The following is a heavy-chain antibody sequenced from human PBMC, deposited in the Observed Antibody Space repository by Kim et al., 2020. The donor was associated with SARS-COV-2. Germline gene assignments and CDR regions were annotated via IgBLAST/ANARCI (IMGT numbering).Heavy chain of an antibody. CDR3: ATAQTVRGVIKHYYYYYGMDV. Sequence: ASVKVSCKVSGYTLTELSMHWVRQAPGKGLEWMVGFDSEDGETFYAQKFQGRVTMTEDTSTDTAYMELSSLRSEDTALYYCATAQTVRGVIKHYYYYYGMDVWGHGTTVTVSS. D-gene: IGHD3-10*01. J-gene: IGHJ6*02. CDR2: FDSEDGET. CDR1: GYTLTELS. V-gene: IGHV1-24*01.